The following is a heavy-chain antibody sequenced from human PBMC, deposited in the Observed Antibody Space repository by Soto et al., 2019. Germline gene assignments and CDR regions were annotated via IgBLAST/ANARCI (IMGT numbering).Heavy chain of an antibody. Sequence: PSETLSLTCAVSGGSIISGGYSWSWIRQPPGKGLEWIGYIYSGTTHYNPSLESRVNIAMDRSKNQVSLSLKSVTAADTAVYYCAREDSGAFFDFWGQGTLVTVSS. CDR2: IYSGTT. CDR3: AREDSGAFFDF. D-gene: IGHD2-15*01. V-gene: IGHV4-30-2*01. CDR1: GGSIISGGYS. J-gene: IGHJ4*02.